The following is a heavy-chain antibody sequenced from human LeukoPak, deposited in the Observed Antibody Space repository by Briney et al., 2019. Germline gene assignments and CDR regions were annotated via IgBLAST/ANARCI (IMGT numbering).Heavy chain of an antibody. CDR1: GGSISSSNW. Sequence: SGTLSLTCAVSGGSISSSNWWSWVRQPPGKGLEWIGEIYHSGSTSYNPSLKSRVTISVDKSKNQFSLNLSSVTAADTAVYYCAREKPHPGSRAFDIWGQGTMVTVSS. CDR2: IYHSGST. V-gene: IGHV4-4*02. D-gene: IGHD2-15*01. J-gene: IGHJ3*02. CDR3: AREKPHPGSRAFDI.